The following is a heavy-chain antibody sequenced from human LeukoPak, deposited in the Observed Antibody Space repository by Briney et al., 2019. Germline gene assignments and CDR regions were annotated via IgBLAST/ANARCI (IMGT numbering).Heavy chain of an antibody. CDR2: INHSGST. Sequence: SETLSLTCTVSNGSISSFYWSWIRQPPGKGLEWIGEINHSGSTNYNPSLKSRVTISVDTSKNQFSLKLSSVTAADTAVHYCARVRITYYYDSSGYSLALRSDYFDYWGQGTLVTVSS. V-gene: IGHV4-34*01. J-gene: IGHJ4*02. CDR1: NGSISSFY. D-gene: IGHD3-22*01. CDR3: ARVRITYYYDSSGYSLALRSDYFDY.